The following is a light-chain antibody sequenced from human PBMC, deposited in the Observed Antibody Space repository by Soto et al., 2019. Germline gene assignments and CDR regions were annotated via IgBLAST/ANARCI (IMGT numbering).Light chain of an antibody. CDR1: QSVSSSY. CDR3: QQYNNWPKM. Sequence: EIVLTQSPGTLSLSPGEGATLSCRASQSVSSSYLAWYQQKPGQAPRLLIYGASTRATGIPARFSGSGSGTEFTLTISSLQSEDFAVYYCQQYNNWPKMFGQGTKVDIK. V-gene: IGKV3-15*01. J-gene: IGKJ1*01. CDR2: GAS.